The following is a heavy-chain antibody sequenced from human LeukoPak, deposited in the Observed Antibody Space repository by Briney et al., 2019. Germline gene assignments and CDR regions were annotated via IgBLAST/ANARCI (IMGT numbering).Heavy chain of an antibody. Sequence: GGSLRLSCAASGFTFDDYAMHWVRQAPGKGLEWVSGISWNSGSIGYADSVKGRFTISRDNAKNSLYLQMNSLRAEDTALCYCAKETNWNGYYYYGMDVWGQGTTVTVSS. D-gene: IGHD1-20*01. CDR2: ISWNSGSI. V-gene: IGHV3-9*01. CDR1: GFTFDDYA. J-gene: IGHJ6*02. CDR3: AKETNWNGYYYYGMDV.